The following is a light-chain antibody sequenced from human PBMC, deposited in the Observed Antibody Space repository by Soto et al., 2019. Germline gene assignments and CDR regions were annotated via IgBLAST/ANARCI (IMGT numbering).Light chain of an antibody. CDR1: SSDVGGYNL. Sequence: QSALTQPASVSGSPGQSLTISCTGTSSDVGGYNLVSWYQHHPGKAPKLIIYEGSKRPSGVSNRFSGSKSGNTASLTISGVQAEDAADYYCCSYTGGTTVVFGGGTQLTVL. CDR3: CSYTGGTTVV. V-gene: IGLV2-14*02. CDR2: EGS. J-gene: IGLJ2*01.